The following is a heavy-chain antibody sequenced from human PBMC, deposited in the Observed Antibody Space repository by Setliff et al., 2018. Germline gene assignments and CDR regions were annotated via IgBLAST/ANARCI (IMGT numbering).Heavy chain of an antibody. CDR1: GGTFGSYV. V-gene: IGHV1-69*13. J-gene: IGHJ6*03. D-gene: IGHD3-10*01. CDR2: IIPMFGT. Sequence: SVKVSCKASGGTFGSYVISWVREAPGQGLEWMGGIIPMFGTNYAQKFQGRVTITADESTSTAYMELSSLGSEDTAVYYCAGGQPLVRKYYYYMDVWGKGTTVTISS. CDR3: AGGQPLVRKYYYYMDV.